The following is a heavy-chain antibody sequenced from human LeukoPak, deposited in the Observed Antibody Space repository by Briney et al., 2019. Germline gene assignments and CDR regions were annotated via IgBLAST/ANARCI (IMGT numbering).Heavy chain of an antibody. CDR2: ISHTGNT. CDR1: GGSISTNNW. V-gene: IGHV4/OR15-8*02. J-gene: IGHJ6*03. D-gene: IGHD2-2*01. Sequence: PSETLSLTCVVSGGSISTNNWWSWVRQPPGKGLEWIGEISHTGNTNYNPSLKSRVTISVDKSKSQFSLRLSSVTAADTAVYYCARGTSWAYYYMDVWGKGTTVTVSS. CDR3: ARGTSWAYYYMDV.